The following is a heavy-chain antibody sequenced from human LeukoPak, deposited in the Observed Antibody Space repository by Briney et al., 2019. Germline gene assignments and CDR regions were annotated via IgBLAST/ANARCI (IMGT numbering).Heavy chain of an antibody. CDR1: GFTFSSYW. D-gene: IGHD3-16*02. J-gene: IGHJ4*02. Sequence: GGSLRLSCAASGFTFSSYWMSWVRQAPGKGVEWVANIKQDGSEKYYVDSVKGRFTISRDNAKNSLYLQMNSLRAEDTAVYYCARSYYVWGSYPPDDYWGQGTLVTVSS. V-gene: IGHV3-7*01. CDR3: ARSYYVWGSYPPDDY. CDR2: IKQDGSEK.